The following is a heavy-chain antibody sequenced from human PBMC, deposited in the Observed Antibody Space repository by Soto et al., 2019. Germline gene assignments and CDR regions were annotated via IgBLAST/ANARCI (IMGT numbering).Heavy chain of an antibody. J-gene: IGHJ4*02. D-gene: IGHD2-2*01. CDR2: TYYRSKWYN. V-gene: IGHV6-1*01. CDR3: ARGRERRDIVFVPAATDFDY. CDR1: GGSVSSKSAA. Sequence: SQALSLTWASSGGSVSSKSAAWKWIRQSPWRGVGWLGRTYYRSKWYNDYAVSVKSRITINPDTSKNQFSLQLNPVTPEDTAVYYCARGRERRDIVFVPAATDFDYWGQGTLVTVSS.